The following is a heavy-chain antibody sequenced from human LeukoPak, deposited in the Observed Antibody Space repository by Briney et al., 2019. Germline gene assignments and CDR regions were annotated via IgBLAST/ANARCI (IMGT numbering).Heavy chain of an antibody. CDR1: GYTFTSYG. J-gene: IGHJ3*02. CDR3: ARVLVVTPLDAFDI. D-gene: IGHD3-22*01. CDR2: ISAYNGNT. Sequence: ASVKVSCKASGYTFTSYGISWVRQAPGQGLEWMGWISAYNGNTKYSQKFQGRVTITRDTSASTAYMELSSLRSEDTAVYYCARVLVVTPLDAFDIWGQGTMVTVSS. V-gene: IGHV1-18*01.